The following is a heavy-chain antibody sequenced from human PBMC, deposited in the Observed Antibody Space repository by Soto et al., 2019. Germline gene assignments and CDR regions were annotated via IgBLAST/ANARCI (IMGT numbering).Heavy chain of an antibody. CDR2: INHSDST. D-gene: IGHD3-3*01. CDR1: GGSFSGYY. V-gene: IGHV4-34*10. Sequence: PSETLSLTCAVYGGSFSGYYWCWIRQPPAKGKEWIGEINHSDSTNYNPNLNSQITISVDTYKNQIYLKLSSVTAAATDVSYYEGAGVLRGVFDGYHHWFDPWGQGALVT. CDR3: EGAGVLRGVFDGYHHWFDP. J-gene: IGHJ5*02.